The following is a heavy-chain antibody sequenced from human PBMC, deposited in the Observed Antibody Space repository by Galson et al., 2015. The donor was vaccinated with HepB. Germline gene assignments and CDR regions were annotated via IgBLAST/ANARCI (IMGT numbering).Heavy chain of an antibody. CDR2: IIPIFGTA. D-gene: IGHD3-10*01. Sequence: SVKVSCKASGGTFSSYAISWVRQAPGQGLEWMGGIIPIFGTANYAQKFQGRVTITADESTSTAYMELSSLRSEDTAVYYCARDLSFGELLGNHDAFDIWGQGTMVTVSS. CDR3: ARDLSFGELLGNHDAFDI. J-gene: IGHJ3*02. CDR1: GGTFSSYA. V-gene: IGHV1-69*13.